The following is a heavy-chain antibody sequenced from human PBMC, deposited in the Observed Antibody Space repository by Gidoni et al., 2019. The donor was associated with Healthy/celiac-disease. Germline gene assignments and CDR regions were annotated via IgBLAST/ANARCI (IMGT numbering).Heavy chain of an antibody. CDR3: TTNSERYSGSYYIDYFDY. J-gene: IGHJ4*02. Sequence: EVQLVESGGGLVKPGGSLRLSCAASGFNFRNAWMSWVRQAPGKGLEWVGRIKSKTDGGTTDYAAPVKGRFTISRDDSKNTLYLQMNSLKTEDTAVYYCTTNSERYSGSYYIDYFDYWGQGTLVTVSS. V-gene: IGHV3-15*01. CDR1: GFNFRNAW. CDR2: IKSKTDGGTT. D-gene: IGHD1-26*01.